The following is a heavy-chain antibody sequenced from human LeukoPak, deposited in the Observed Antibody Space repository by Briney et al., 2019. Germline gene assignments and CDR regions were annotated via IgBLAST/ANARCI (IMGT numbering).Heavy chain of an antibody. CDR3: ARSKLPAALIDAFHF. V-gene: IGHV1-8*03. D-gene: IGHD2-2*01. J-gene: IGHJ3*01. CDR2: MSPNSGNT. CDR1: GYTFTSYD. Sequence: ASVKVSCKASGYTFTSYDINWVRQATGQGLEWMGWMSPNSGNTGYAQKFQGRVTITRNTSISTAYMELSSLRSEDTAVYYCARSKLPAALIDAFHFWGQGTLVTVSS.